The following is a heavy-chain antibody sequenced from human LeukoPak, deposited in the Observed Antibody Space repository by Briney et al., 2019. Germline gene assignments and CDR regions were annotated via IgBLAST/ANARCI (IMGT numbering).Heavy chain of an antibody. CDR1: GGSFSGYY. D-gene: IGHD5/OR15-5a*01. J-gene: IGHJ6*02. CDR3: ARGSVGSRKALKRSQAMDV. V-gene: IGHV4-34*01. Sequence: SETLSLACAVYGGSFSGYYWSWIRQPPGNGREWIGEIKHSGSTNYNPSLKSRVTITVDTSKNQFSLKLSSVTAADTAVYYCARGSVGSRKALKRSQAMDVWGQGTTVTVSS. CDR2: IKHSGST.